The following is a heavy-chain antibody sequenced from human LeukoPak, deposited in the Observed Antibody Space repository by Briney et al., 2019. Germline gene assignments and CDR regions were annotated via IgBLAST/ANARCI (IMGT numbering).Heavy chain of an antibody. D-gene: IGHD3-22*01. CDR2: IYYSGST. Sequence: SETLSLTCTVSGGSISSYYWSWIRQPPGKGLEWIGYIYYSGSTNYNPSLKSRVTISVDTSKNQFSLNLRFVTAADTAVYYCARDLPVYDSSGFYFDYWGQGTLVTVSS. CDR1: GGSISSYY. CDR3: ARDLPVYDSSGFYFDY. V-gene: IGHV4-59*12. J-gene: IGHJ4*02.